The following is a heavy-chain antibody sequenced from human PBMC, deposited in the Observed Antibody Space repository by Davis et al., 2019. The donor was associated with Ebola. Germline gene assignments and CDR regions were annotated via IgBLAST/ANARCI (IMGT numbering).Heavy chain of an antibody. Sequence: GGSLRLSCAASGFTFSSYRMNWVRQAPGKGLERVPSRSSSSSYIDYADSVKGRFTISRDNAQNSLYLQMNSLRAEDTAVYYCARRLRVNYVSYYGMELWGQGTTVTVSS. CDR1: GFTFSSYR. J-gene: IGHJ6*02. CDR2: RSSSSSYI. V-gene: IGHV3-21*01. D-gene: IGHD4-11*01. CDR3: ARRLRVNYVSYYGMEL.